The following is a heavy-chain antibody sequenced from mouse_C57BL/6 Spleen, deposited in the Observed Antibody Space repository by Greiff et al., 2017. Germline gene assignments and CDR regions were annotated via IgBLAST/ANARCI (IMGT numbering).Heavy chain of an antibody. D-gene: IGHD2-4*01. CDR1: GFSLSTFGMG. Sequence: QVTLKVSGPGILQPSQTLSLTCSFSGFSLSTFGMGVGWIRQPSGKGLEWLAHIWWDDDKYYNPALMSRRTISKDTSKNQVFLKIANVDTADTATYYCARMGIIRLRRYFDYWGQGTTLTVSS. J-gene: IGHJ2*01. V-gene: IGHV8-8*01. CDR3: ARMGIIRLRRYFDY. CDR2: IWWDDDK.